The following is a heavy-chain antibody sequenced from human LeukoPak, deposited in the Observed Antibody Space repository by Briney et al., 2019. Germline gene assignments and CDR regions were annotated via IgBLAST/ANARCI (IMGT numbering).Heavy chain of an antibody. V-gene: IGHV4-4*07. J-gene: IGHJ3*02. Sequence: SETLSLTCTVSGGSISSYYWSWIRQPAGKGLEWIGSIYYSGSTYYNPSLKSRVTISVDTSKNQFSLKLSSVTAADTAVYYCARDRGVYDYVWGSYRNDAFDIWGQGTMVTVSS. CDR3: ARDRGVYDYVWGSYRNDAFDI. CDR1: GGSISSYY. D-gene: IGHD3-16*02. CDR2: IYYSGST.